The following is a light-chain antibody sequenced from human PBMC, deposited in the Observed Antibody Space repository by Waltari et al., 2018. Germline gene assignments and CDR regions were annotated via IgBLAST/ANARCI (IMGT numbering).Light chain of an antibody. V-gene: IGKV3-20*01. J-gene: IGKJ1*01. CDR3: QNHERLPAT. CDR2: GAS. Sequence: SCSASQSIGRYLVWYQQKSGQAPRLLIYGASTRATGIPDRFSGSGSGTDFSLTISRLEAEDFAVYYCQNHERLPATFGQGTKVEMK. CDR1: QSIGRY.